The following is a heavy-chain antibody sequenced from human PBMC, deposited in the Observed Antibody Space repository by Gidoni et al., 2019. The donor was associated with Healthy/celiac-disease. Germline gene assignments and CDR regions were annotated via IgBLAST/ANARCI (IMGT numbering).Heavy chain of an antibody. CDR2: IYYSGST. Sequence: PGLVKPSQTLSLTCTVSGGSISSGGYYWSWIRQHPGKGLEWIGYIYYSGSTYYNPSLKSRVTISVDTSKNQFSLKLSSVTAADTAVYYCACLRITMIVGPSEAFDIWGQGTMVTVSS. D-gene: IGHD3-22*01. J-gene: IGHJ3*02. CDR1: GGSISSGGYY. V-gene: IGHV4-31*03. CDR3: ACLRITMIVGPSEAFDI.